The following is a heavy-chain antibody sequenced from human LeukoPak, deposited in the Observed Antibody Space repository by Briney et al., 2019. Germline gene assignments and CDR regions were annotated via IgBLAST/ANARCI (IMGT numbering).Heavy chain of an antibody. Sequence: PGGSLRLSCAASGNYWMHWVRQAPGKGLVWVSHINSDGSWTSYADSVKGRFTISKDNAKNTVYLQMNNLRAEDTAVYYCARSLPYGTTWYGRSDFWGQGTLVTVSS. V-gene: IGHV3-74*01. CDR2: INSDGSWT. D-gene: IGHD6-13*01. CDR1: GNYW. CDR3: ARSLPYGTTWYGRSDF. J-gene: IGHJ4*02.